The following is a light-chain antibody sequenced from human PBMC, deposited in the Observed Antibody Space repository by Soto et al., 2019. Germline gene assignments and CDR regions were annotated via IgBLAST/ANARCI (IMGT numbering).Light chain of an antibody. J-gene: IGKJ4*01. V-gene: IGKV3D-11*02. CDR1: QSGGDY. CDR3: QQRSKLHRT. Sequence: EILLTQSPATLALSPGERDTLSCRASQSGGDYLAWYQQRPGQAPRPLIYGASKRATGIPARFSASGSETDFTLTISSLEPDDFAVDFCQQRSKLHRTFGGGTKIEVK. CDR2: GAS.